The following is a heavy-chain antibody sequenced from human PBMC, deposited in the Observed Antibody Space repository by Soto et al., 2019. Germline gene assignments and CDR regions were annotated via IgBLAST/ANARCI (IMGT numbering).Heavy chain of an antibody. J-gene: IGHJ4*02. D-gene: IGHD2-15*01. CDR3: ATLDCAGGSCFPFDH. V-gene: IGHV1-46*01. CDR1: GYTFTSYY. CDR2: INPSGGST. Sequence: ASVKVSCKASGYTFTSYYMHWVRQAPGQGLEWMGIINPSGGSTSYAQKFQGRVTMTRDTSTSTVYMELSSLKASDTAMYYCATLDCAGGSCFPFDHWGQGSLVTVSS.